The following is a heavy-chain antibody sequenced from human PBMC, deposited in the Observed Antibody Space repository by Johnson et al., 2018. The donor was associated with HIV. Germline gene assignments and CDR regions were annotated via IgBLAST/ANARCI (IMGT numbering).Heavy chain of an antibody. CDR2: IYSGGSTI. V-gene: IGHV3-11*04. J-gene: IGHJ3*02. CDR1: GFSVSNNY. Sequence: QVQLVESGGGLVQPGGSLRLSCAASGFSVSNNYMSWVRQAPGKGLEWVSVIYSGGSTIYYADSVKGRFTMSRDNAKKSLYLQMNSLRAEDTAVYYCAREEGTDILTRGDAFDIWGQGTMVTVSS. D-gene: IGHD3-9*01. CDR3: AREEGTDILTRGDAFDI.